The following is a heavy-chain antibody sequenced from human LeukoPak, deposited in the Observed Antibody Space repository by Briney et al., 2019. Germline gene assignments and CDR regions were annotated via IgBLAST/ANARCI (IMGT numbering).Heavy chain of an antibody. J-gene: IGHJ4*02. CDR2: IPYDGSNK. V-gene: IGHV3-30*04. CDR3: AKVNLKRTTVTSLDS. D-gene: IGHD4-17*01. Sequence: PGGSLRLSCAASGFTFSSYAMHWVRQAPGKGLQWVAVIPYDGSNKYYADSVKGRFTISRDNSKNTLYLQMNSLRYEDTAVYYCAKVNLKRTTVTSLDSWGQGTLVTVSS. CDR1: GFTFSSYA.